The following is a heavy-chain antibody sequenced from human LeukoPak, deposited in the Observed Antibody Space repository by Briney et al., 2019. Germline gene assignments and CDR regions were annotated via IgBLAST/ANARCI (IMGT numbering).Heavy chain of an antibody. CDR3: ARLRESFTMMENFDY. D-gene: IGHD3-22*01. CDR2: TYYRSKWYN. J-gene: IGHJ4*02. Sequence: SQTLSLTCAISGDSVSSNSVAWNWIRQCPSRGLEWLGRTYYRSKWYNDYAVSVKSRITINPDASKNQFSLHLNSVTPEDTAVYYCARLRESFTMMENFDYWGQGTLVTVSS. CDR1: GDSVSSNSVA. V-gene: IGHV6-1*01.